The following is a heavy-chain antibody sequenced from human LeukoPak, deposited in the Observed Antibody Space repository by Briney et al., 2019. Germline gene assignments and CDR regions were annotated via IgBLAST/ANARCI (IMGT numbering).Heavy chain of an antibody. J-gene: IGHJ4*02. D-gene: IGHD3-3*01. Sequence: PSETLSLTCTVSGGSISSYYWSWIRQPPGKGLEWIGYIYYSGSTNYSPSLKSRVTISVDTSKNQFSLKLSSVTAADTAVYYCARHRSIFGVVIDWGQGTLVTVSS. V-gene: IGHV4-59*08. CDR3: ARHRSIFGVVID. CDR2: IYYSGST. CDR1: GGSISSYY.